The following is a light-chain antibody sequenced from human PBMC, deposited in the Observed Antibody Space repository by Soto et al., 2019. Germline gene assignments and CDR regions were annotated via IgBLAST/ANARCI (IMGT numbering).Light chain of an antibody. J-gene: IGKJ1*01. CDR1: QSTSSY. Sequence: DIQITQSPSTLSASVGDRVXXXXRASQSTSSYLAWYQQKPGKAPXLXIYQASSLENGVPSRFSGSGSGTEFSLTISRLKPDDFATYYCQQYSSHSTFGQGTKV. CDR2: QAS. V-gene: IGKV1-5*03. CDR3: QQYSSHST.